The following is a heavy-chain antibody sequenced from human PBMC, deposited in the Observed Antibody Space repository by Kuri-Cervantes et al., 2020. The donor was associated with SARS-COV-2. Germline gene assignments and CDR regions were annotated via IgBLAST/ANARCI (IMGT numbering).Heavy chain of an antibody. D-gene: IGHD2-15*01. J-gene: IGHJ4*02. V-gene: IGHV3-30-3*01. CDR2: ISYDGSNK. CDR1: GLTFSSYA. CDR3: AKDQHGIVVVVAAVDY. Sequence: GGSLRLSCAASGLTFSSYAMHWVRQAPGKGLEWVSLISYDGSNKYYADSVKGRFTISRDNSKNTLCLQMNSLRAEDTAVYYCAKDQHGIVVVVAAVDYWGQGTLVTVSS.